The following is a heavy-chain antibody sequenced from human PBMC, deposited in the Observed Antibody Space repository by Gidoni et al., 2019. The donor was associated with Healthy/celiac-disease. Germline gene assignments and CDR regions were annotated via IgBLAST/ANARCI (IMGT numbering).Heavy chain of an antibody. CDR1: GFTFSNAW. CDR3: TTDFRSDFRDIGVPFDY. CDR2: IKSKTDGGTT. Sequence: EVQLVESGGGLVQPGGSLRLSCAASGFTFSNAWMSWVRQAPGKGLEWVGRIKSKTDGGTTDYAAPVKGRFTISRDDSKNTLYLQMNSLKTEDTAVYYCTTDFRSDFRDIGVPFDYWGQGTLVTVSS. V-gene: IGHV3-15*01. D-gene: IGHD5-12*01. J-gene: IGHJ4*02.